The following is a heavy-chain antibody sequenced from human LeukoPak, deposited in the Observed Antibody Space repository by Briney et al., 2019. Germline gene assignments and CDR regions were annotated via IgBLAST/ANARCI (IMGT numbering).Heavy chain of an antibody. CDR3: ARARDSGYDSDAFDI. J-gene: IGHJ3*02. D-gene: IGHD5-12*01. CDR1: GGSISSYY. Sequence: SEPLSLTCTVSGGSISSYYWSWIRQPPGKGLEWIGYIYYSGSTNYNPSLKSRVTISVDTSKNQFSLKLSSVTAADTAVYYCARARDSGYDSDAFDIWGQGTMVTVSS. CDR2: IYYSGST. V-gene: IGHV4-59*01.